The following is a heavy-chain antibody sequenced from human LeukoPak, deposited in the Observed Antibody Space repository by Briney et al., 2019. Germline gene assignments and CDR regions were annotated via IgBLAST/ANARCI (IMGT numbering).Heavy chain of an antibody. J-gene: IGHJ5*02. CDR1: GGTFSSYA. CDR3: ARDRVVRGVIYNWFDP. D-gene: IGHD3-10*01. Sequence: GASVKVSCKASGGTFSSYAISWVRQAPGQGLEWMGRIIPILGIANYAQKFQGRVTITADKSPSTAYMELSSLRSEDTAVYYCARDRVVRGVIYNWFDPWGQGTLVTVSS. V-gene: IGHV1-69*04. CDR2: IIPILGIA.